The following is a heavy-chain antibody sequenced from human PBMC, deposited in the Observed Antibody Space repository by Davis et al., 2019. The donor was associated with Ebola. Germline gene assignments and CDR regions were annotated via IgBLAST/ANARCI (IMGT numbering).Heavy chain of an antibody. CDR3: ARDRVSGTTGMTDGGLYYYYAMDV. Sequence: ASVTVSCKASGYTFTNYYMHWVRQARGQGLEWMGRINPSSGSTSYAQKFQGRVTMTRDTSTSTAYMEFSSLRSEDTAVYYCARDRVSGTTGMTDGGLYYYYAMDVWGKGTAVTVSS. CDR2: INPSSGST. CDR1: GYTFTNYY. V-gene: IGHV1-46*01. J-gene: IGHJ6*04. D-gene: IGHD1-1*01.